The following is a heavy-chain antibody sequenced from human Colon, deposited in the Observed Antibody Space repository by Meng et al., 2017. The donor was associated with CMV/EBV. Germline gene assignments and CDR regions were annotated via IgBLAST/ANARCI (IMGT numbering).Heavy chain of an antibody. V-gene: IGHV3-53*01. Sequence: GESLKISCAASGFTVSSNYMSWVRQAPGKGLEWVSVIYSGGSTYYADSVKGRFTISRDNSKNTMYLQMNSLRAEDTAVYYCARDGRGWGLDYWGQGTLVTVSS. CDR1: GFTVSSNY. CDR2: IYSGGST. CDR3: ARDGRGWGLDY. D-gene: IGHD6-19*01. J-gene: IGHJ4*02.